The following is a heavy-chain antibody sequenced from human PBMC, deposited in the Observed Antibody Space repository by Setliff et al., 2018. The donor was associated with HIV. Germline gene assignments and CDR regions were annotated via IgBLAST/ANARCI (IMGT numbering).Heavy chain of an antibody. CDR3: AGDFLNAGFDY. CDR1: GDSTSKYS. J-gene: IGHJ4*02. Sequence: SETLSLTCSVSGDSTSKYSWSWIRQPAGKGLEWVGRIYASGSTNYNPSLKGRVTMSVDTSKNQLTLKLTSLTAADTGVYYCAGDFLNAGFDYWGRGSLVTVSS. CDR2: IYASGST. V-gene: IGHV4-4*07.